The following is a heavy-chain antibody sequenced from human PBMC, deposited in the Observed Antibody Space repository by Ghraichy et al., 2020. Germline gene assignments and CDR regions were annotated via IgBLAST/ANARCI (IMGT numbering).Heavy chain of an antibody. Sequence: GGSLRLSCAASGFTFSTYAMSWVRQAPGKGLEWVSAISGSGGSTYFADSVEGRFTISRDNSKNTLYLQMNNLRAEDTAVYYCAKEAGYYSGWCDYWGQGTLVTVSS. CDR1: GFTFSTYA. V-gene: IGHV3-23*01. CDR3: AKEAGYYSGWCDY. D-gene: IGHD6-19*01. J-gene: IGHJ4*02. CDR2: ISGSGGST.